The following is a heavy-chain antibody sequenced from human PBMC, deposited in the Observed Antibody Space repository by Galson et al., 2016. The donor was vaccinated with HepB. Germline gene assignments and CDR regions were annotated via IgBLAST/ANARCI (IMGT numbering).Heavy chain of an antibody. D-gene: IGHD6-19*01. V-gene: IGHV4-39*07. J-gene: IGHJ4*02. CDR2: IYYSGST. CDR3: ARVSGAVAGTFDY. CDR1: GGSISSRTHY. Sequence: SETLSLTCSVSGGSISSRTHYWGWIRQPPGKGLEWIGNIYYSGSTYYNPSLKSRVTISLDTSKNQFSLKVSSVTAADTAVYYCARVSGAVAGTFDYWGQGTLVTVSS.